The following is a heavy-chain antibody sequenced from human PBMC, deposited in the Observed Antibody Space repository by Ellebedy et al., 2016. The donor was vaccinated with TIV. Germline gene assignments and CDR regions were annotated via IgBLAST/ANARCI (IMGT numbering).Heavy chain of an antibody. Sequence: GESLKISCAASGFIFDDHGMNWVRQVPGKGLQWVAGINWNGNKIGYADSMKGRFTISRDNAKNSLYLQMSSLRAEDTAFYYCASENAEFWGQGTLVTVSS. CDR1: GFIFDDHG. CDR2: INWNGNKI. J-gene: IGHJ4*02. V-gene: IGHV3-20*04. CDR3: ASENAEF. D-gene: IGHD1-14*01.